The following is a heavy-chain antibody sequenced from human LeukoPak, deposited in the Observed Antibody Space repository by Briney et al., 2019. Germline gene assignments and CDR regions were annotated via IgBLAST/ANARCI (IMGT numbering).Heavy chain of an antibody. CDR2: VSATGDST. J-gene: IGHJ4*02. Sequence: TGGSLRLSCAASGFTFSNHAMNWVRQAPGQGLEWDSLVSATGDSTYYADSVKGRFTISRDNSKDMVFLQMNSLRAEDAAVYFCAKGTPTLDCWGQGTRVTVSS. D-gene: IGHD3-16*01. CDR3: AKGTPTLDC. CDR1: GFTFSNHA. V-gene: IGHV3-23*01.